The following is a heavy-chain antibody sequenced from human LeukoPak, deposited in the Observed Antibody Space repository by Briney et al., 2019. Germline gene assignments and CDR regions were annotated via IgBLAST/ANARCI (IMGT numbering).Heavy chain of an antibody. CDR1: GGSISSGDYY. J-gene: IGHJ5*02. V-gene: IGHV4-30-4*01. Sequence: SETLSLTCTVSGGSISSGDYYWSWIRQPPGKGLEWIGYIYYSGSTYYNPSLKSRVTISVDTSKNQFSLKLSSVTAADTAVYYCARIVVVAATEANNWFDPWGQGTLVTVSS. CDR2: IYYSGST. D-gene: IGHD2-15*01. CDR3: ARIVVVAATEANNWFDP.